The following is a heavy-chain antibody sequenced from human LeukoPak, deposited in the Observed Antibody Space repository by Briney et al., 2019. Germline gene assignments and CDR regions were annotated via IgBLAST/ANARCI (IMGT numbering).Heavy chain of an antibody. CDR2: IYPGDSDT. D-gene: IGHD6-13*01. Sequence: GESLKISCKGSGYSFTSYWISWVRQMPGKGLEWMGIIYPGDSDTRYRPSFQGQVTISADKSISTAYLQWSSLKASDTAMYYCAITTSSWSRYYFDYWGQGTLVTVSS. CDR1: GYSFTSYW. V-gene: IGHV5-51*01. CDR3: AITTSSWSRYYFDY. J-gene: IGHJ4*02.